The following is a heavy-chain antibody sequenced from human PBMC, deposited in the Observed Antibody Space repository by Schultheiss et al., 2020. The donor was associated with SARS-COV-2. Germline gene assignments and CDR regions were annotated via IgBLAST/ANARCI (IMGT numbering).Heavy chain of an antibody. V-gene: IGHV4-28*03. CDR3: ARGRIVVPAAMRRSGNIDY. CDR1: GASVSSSNW. Sequence: SETLSLTCAVSGASVSSSNWWSWIRQHPGKGLEWIGYIYYSGSTNYNPSLKSRVTISVDTSKNQFSLKLSSVTAADTAVYYCARGRIVVPAAMRRSGNIDYWGQGTLVTVSS. D-gene: IGHD2-2*01. CDR2: IYYSGST. J-gene: IGHJ4*02.